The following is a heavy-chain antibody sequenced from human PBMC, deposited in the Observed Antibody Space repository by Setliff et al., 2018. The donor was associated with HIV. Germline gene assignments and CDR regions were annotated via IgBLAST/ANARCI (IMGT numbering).Heavy chain of an antibody. V-gene: IGHV4-34*01. CDR3: ARGALSLTMTKLLSFFDS. CDR2: INHSGNT. Sequence: SETLSLTCAVYGGSFSGYYWSWIRQPPGKGLEWIAEINHSGNTNYNPSLKSRVTISVVTSKSHFSLKMTSVTAADTAIYFCARGALSLTMTKLLSFFDSWGQGTQVTVSS. D-gene: IGHD3-22*01. CDR1: GGSFSGYY. J-gene: IGHJ4*02.